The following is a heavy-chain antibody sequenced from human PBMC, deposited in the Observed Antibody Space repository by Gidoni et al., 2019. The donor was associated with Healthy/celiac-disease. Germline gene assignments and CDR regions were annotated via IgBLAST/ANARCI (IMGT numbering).Heavy chain of an antibody. CDR3: ASPAVAGHNWFDP. CDR1: GFTFSSYS. CDR2: ISSSSSYI. Sequence: EVQLVESGGGLVKPGGSLRLSWAASGFTFSSYSMNWVRQAPGKGLEWVSSISSSSSYIYYADAVKGRFTISRDNAKNSLYLQMNSLRAEDTAVYYCASPAVAGHNWFDPWGQGTLVTVSS. J-gene: IGHJ5*02. D-gene: IGHD6-19*01. V-gene: IGHV3-21*06.